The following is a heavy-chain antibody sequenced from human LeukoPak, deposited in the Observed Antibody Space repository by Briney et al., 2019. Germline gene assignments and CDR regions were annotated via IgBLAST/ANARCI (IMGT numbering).Heavy chain of an antibody. CDR1: GFTFSSYG. CDR2: IWYDGSNK. D-gene: IGHD2-2*01. V-gene: IGHV3-33*01. Sequence: GGSLRLSCAASGFTFSSYGMHWVRQAPGKGLEWAAVIWYDGSNKYYADSVKGRFTISRDNSKNTLYLQMNGLRAEDTAVYYCARDRNIVVVPAAPDYWGQGTLVTVSS. CDR3: ARDRNIVVVPAAPDY. J-gene: IGHJ4*02.